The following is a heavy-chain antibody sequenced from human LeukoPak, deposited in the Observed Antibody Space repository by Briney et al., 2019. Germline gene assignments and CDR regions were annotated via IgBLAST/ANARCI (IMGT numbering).Heavy chain of an antibody. J-gene: IGHJ4*02. V-gene: IGHV4-38-2*02. D-gene: IGHD3-22*01. CDR3: ARRYYDSSGYYYTDY. CDR1: GYSISSGYY. CDR2: IYHSGST. Sequence: SETLSLTCTVSGYSISSGYYWGWIRQPPGKGLEWIGSIYHSGSTYYNPSLKSRVTISVDTSKNQFSLKLSSVTAADTAVYYCARRYYDSSGYYYTDYWGQGTLVTVSS.